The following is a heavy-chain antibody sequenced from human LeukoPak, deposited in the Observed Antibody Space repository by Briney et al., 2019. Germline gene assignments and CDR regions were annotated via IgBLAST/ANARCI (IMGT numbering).Heavy chain of an antibody. CDR1: GFTFSNYA. Sequence: GRSLRLSCAASGFTFSNYAMVWVRQAPGKGLDWVSAMTSDGRTFYADSVRGRVTISRDNSKNTLYLQMNSLGAEDTAEYFCANVGVAAASPPFYLDVWGKGTTVTVSS. J-gene: IGHJ6*03. CDR2: MTSDGRT. V-gene: IGHV3-23*01. D-gene: IGHD2-2*01. CDR3: ANVGVAAASPPFYLDV.